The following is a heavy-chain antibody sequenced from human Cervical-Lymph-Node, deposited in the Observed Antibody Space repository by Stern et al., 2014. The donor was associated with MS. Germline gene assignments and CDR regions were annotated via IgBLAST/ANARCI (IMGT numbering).Heavy chain of an antibody. J-gene: IGHJ3*02. CDR3: ARGLLGSENAFDI. V-gene: IGHV1-18*04. Sequence: VQLLESGAEVKKPGASVKVSCKASGYTFTSYGISWVRQAPGHGLEWMGRISGYNGNANYAQKLQCRVSVTTDTSASTAYMDLRSLRSDDTAVYYCARGLLGSENAFDIWGQGTMVTVSS. D-gene: IGHD2-15*01. CDR1: GYTFTSYG. CDR2: ISGYNGNA.